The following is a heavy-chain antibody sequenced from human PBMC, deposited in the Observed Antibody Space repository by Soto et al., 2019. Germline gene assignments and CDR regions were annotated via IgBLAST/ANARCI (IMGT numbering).Heavy chain of an antibody. CDR1: GFTFRSYG. CDR3: AKEFAWELQLSHPYYNSGMDV. V-gene: IGHV3-30*18. J-gene: IGHJ6*02. Sequence: GGSLRLSCAASGFTFRSYGMHWVRQAPGKGLEWVAIMSFDGSNKYYADSVRGRFTISSDNSKSTLYLQMDILRPEDTAVYYCAKEFAWELQLSHPYYNSGMDVWGQGTTVTVSS. D-gene: IGHD1-1*01. CDR2: MSFDGSNK.